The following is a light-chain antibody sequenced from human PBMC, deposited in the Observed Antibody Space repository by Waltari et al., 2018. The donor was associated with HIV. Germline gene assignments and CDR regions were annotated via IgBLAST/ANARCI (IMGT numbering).Light chain of an antibody. J-gene: IGLJ2*01. CDR2: DDD. V-gene: IGLV1-51*01. Sequence: QSVLTQPPSVSAAPGETVILSCSGTSPNIRNNYVSRYQQLPGTAPKLFIYDDDLRHSGIPDRFSGSRSGTSATLGITGLQTGDEADYYCGTWDTTLSAVVFGGGTKLTVL. CDR3: GTWDTTLSAVV. CDR1: SPNIRNNY.